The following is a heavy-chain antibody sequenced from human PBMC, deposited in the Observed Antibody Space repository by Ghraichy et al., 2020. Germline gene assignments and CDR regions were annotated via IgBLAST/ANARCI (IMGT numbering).Heavy chain of an antibody. CDR3: ARDFYGSGNYCFDS. D-gene: IGHD3-10*01. CDR2: ISSAGSAI. V-gene: IGHV3-48*02. Sequence: GESLNISCAGSGFTFSTYSMNWVRQAPGKGLEWVSYISSAGSAIYYADSVKGRFTISRDNAKNSLYLQMNGLRDEDTAVYYCARDFYGSGNYCFDSWGQGTLVTVSS. CDR1: GFTFSTYS. J-gene: IGHJ4*02.